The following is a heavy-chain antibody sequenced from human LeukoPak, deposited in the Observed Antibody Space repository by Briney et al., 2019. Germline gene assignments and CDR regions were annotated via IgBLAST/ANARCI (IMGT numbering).Heavy chain of an antibody. Sequence: GGSLRLSCAASGFTFSSYGMHWVRQAPGKGLEWVAFIRYDGSNKYYADSVKGRFTISRDNSKNTLYLQMNRLRAEDTAVYYCAKDGTRRGSPWDYWGQGTLVTVSS. CDR2: IRYDGSNK. J-gene: IGHJ4*02. CDR3: AKDGTRRGSPWDY. CDR1: GFTFSSYG. V-gene: IGHV3-30*02. D-gene: IGHD1-26*01.